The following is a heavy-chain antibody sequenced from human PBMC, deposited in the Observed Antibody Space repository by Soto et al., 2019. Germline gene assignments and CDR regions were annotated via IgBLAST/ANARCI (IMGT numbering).Heavy chain of an antibody. J-gene: IGHJ5*02. CDR2: IYYSGST. Sequence: EPLALTFTVSGVSIRRYYWRWIRQPPGKGLEWIGYIYYSGSTNYNPSLKSRVTISVDTSKNQFSLKLSSVTAADTAVYYCAATGYLNWFDPWGQGTLVTVS. V-gene: IGHV4-59*01. D-gene: IGHD3-9*01. CDR1: GVSIRRYY. CDR3: AATGYLNWFDP.